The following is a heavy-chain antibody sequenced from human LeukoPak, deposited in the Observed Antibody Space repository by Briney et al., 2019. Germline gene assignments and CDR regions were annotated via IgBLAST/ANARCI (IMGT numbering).Heavy chain of an antibody. CDR3: ARALGIAVAEGAFDI. CDR2: ISSSSSYI. D-gene: IGHD6-19*01. V-gene: IGHV3-21*01. J-gene: IGHJ3*02. Sequence: GGSLRLSCAASGFSFTTYEMIWVRQAPGKGLEWVSSISSSSSYIYYADSVKGRFTISRDNAKNSLYLQMNSLRAEDTAVYYCARALGIAVAEGAFDIWGQGTMVTVSS. CDR1: GFSFTTYE.